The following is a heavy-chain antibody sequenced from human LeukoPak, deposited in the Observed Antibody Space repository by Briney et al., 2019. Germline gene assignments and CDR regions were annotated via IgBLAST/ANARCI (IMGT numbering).Heavy chain of an antibody. J-gene: IGHJ4*02. D-gene: IGHD3-10*01. CDR1: GGSISSYY. V-gene: IGHV4-59*08. CDR3: ARRVQDYGSGSYLRDYYFDY. CDR2: IYYSGST. Sequence: SETLSLTCTVSGGSISSYYWSWIRQPPGKGLEWIGYIYYSGSTNYNPSLKSRVTISVDTSKNQFSLKLSSVTAADTAVYYCARRVQDYGSGSYLRDYYFDYWGQGTLVTVSS.